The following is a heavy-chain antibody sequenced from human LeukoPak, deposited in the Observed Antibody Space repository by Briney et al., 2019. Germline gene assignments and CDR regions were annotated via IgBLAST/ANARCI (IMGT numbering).Heavy chain of an antibody. CDR1: GYTFTSYY. CDR3: AREGGATTVGFYYYYYMDV. V-gene: IGHV1-46*01. D-gene: IGHD1-26*01. J-gene: IGHJ6*03. Sequence: GASVKVSCKASGYTFTSYYMHWVRQAPGQGLEWMGIINPSGGSTSYAQKFQGRVTMTRDTSTSTVYMELSSLRSEDTAVYYCAREGGATTVGFYYYYYMDVWGKGTTVTISS. CDR2: INPSGGST.